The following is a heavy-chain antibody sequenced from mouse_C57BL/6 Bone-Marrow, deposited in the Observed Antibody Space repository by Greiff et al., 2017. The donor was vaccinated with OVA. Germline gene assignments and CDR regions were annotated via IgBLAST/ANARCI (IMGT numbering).Heavy chain of an antibody. J-gene: IGHJ3*01. D-gene: IGHD2-3*01. CDR1: GYTFTSYW. Sequence: QVQLQQPGAELVMPGASVKLSCKASGYTFTSYWMHWVKQRPGQGLEWIGEIDPSDSYTNYNQKFKGKSTLTVDKSSSTAYMQLSSLTSEDSAVYYCARDYDGYYPPFAYWGQGTLVTVSA. V-gene: IGHV1-69*01. CDR3: ARDYDGYYPPFAY. CDR2: IDPSDSYT.